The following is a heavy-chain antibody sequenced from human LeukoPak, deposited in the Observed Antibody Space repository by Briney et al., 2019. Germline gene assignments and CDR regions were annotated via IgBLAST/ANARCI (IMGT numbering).Heavy chain of an antibody. J-gene: IGHJ4*02. CDR1: GGSISSGGYY. V-gene: IGHV4-31*03. CDR2: IYYSGST. Sequence: PSQTLSLTCTVSGGSISSGGYYWRWIRQHPGKGLEWIGYIYYSGSTYYNPSLKSRVTISVDTSKNQFSLKLSSVTAADTAVYYCARVPSAGYCSGGSCYSGFVLDYWGQGTLVTVSS. CDR3: ARVPSAGYCSGGSCYSGFVLDY. D-gene: IGHD2-15*01.